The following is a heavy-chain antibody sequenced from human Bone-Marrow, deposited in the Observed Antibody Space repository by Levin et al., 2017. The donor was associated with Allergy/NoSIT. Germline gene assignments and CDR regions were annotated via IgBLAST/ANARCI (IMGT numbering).Heavy chain of an antibody. V-gene: IGHV3-23*01. CDR3: AKTYTSSYYYFDY. J-gene: IGHJ4*02. Sequence: GGSLRLSCAASGFTFSSYDMSWVRQAPGKGLEWVSAISGSGDYTYYADSVRGRSTISRDNSKNTLYLQMNSLRAEDTAIYYCAKTYTSSYYYFDYWGQGTLVIVSS. CDR2: ISGSGDYT. D-gene: IGHD6-13*01. CDR1: GFTFSSYD.